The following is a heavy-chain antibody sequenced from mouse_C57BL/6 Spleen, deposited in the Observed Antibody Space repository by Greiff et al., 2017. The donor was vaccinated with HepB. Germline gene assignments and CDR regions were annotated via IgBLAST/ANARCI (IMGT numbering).Heavy chain of an antibody. D-gene: IGHD1-1*01. J-gene: IGHJ3*01. CDR2: ISGGGGNT. V-gene: IGHV5-9*01. CDR3: ARQRDYGSSSFAY. CDR1: GFTFSSYT. Sequence: DVKLVESGGGLVKPGGSLKLSCAASGFTFSSYTMSWVRQTPEKRLEWVATISGGGGNTYYPDSVKGRFTCSRDNAKNTLYLQMSSLRSEDTALYYCARQRDYGSSSFAYWGQGTLVTVSA.